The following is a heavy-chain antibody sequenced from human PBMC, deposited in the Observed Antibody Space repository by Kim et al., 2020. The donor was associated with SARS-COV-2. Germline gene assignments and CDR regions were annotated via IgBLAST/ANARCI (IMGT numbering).Heavy chain of an antibody. V-gene: IGHV3-23*01. J-gene: IGHJ4*01. CDR2: VSASGGFT. Sequence: GGSLRLSCAASGFTFSSYAVSWVRQAPGKGLEWVSAVSASGGFTYYADSVQGRFTVSRDTSRNTLYLQMNSLRAEDTAVYYCAKEGRYCSSTTCYQYFD. D-gene: IGHD2-2*01. CDR3: AKEGRYCSSTTCYQYFD. CDR1: GFTFSSYA.